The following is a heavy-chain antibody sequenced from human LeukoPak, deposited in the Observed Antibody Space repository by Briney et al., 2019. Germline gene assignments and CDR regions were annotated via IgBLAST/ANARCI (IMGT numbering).Heavy chain of an antibody. Sequence: PSETLSLTCTVSGGSISSGSYYWSWIRQPPGKGLEWIGEINHSGSTNYNPSLKSRVTISVDTSKNQFSLKLSSVTAADTAVYYCARGPGYANWGQGTLVTVSS. V-gene: IGHV4-39*07. J-gene: IGHJ4*02. CDR2: INHSGST. CDR3: ARGPGYAN. D-gene: IGHD1-1*01. CDR1: GGSISSGSYY.